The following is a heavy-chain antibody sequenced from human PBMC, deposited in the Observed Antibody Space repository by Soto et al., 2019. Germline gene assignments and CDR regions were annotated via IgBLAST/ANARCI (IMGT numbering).Heavy chain of an antibody. CDR3: AIPTYDSSGYPLAFDL. Sequence: GGSLRLSCAASGFTFSSYGRHWVRQAPGKGLEGVAVISYDGSNKYYADSVKGRFTISRDNSKNTLYLKMNSLRAEDTAVYYCAIPTYDSSGYPLAFDLRGQGTLVTVSS. CDR1: GFTFSSYG. V-gene: IGHV3-30*03. CDR2: ISYDGSNK. D-gene: IGHD3-22*01. J-gene: IGHJ4*02.